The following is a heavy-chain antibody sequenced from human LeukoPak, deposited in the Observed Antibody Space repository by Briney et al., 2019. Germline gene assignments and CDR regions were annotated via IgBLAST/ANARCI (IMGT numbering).Heavy chain of an antibody. V-gene: IGHV4-30-4*08. CDR1: GDSVSSGSYY. D-gene: IGHD2-21*02. CDR3: ASIVVVTAAIDY. J-gene: IGHJ4*02. Sequence: SETLSLTCTVSGDSVSSGSYYWSWIRQPPGKGLEWIGFIYYSGSTYYNPSLKSRVTISVDTSKNQFSLKLRSVTAADTAVYYCASIVVVTAAIDYWGQGTLVTVSS. CDR2: IYYSGST.